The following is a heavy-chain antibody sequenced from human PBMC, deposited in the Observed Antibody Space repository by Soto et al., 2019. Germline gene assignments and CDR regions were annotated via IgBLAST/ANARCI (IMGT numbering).Heavy chain of an antibody. D-gene: IGHD2-2*01. J-gene: IGHJ4*02. CDR2: ISYDGSNK. CDR3: AKSDGIVVVSGTTVDY. Sequence: QVQLVESGGGVVQPGRSLRLSCAASGFTFSSYGMHWVRQAPGKGLEWVAVISYDGSNKYYADSVKGRFTISRDNSKNTLYLQMNSLRAEDTAVYYCAKSDGIVVVSGTTVDYWGQGTLVTVSS. CDR1: GFTFSSYG. V-gene: IGHV3-30*18.